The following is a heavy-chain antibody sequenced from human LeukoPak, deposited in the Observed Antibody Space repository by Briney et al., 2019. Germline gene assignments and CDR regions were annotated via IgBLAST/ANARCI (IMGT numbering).Heavy chain of an antibody. CDR1: GGSISSYY. CDR2: IYYSGST. V-gene: IGHV4-59*01. CDR3: ARERSVSSGYYYYYYYMDV. D-gene: IGHD3-22*01. Sequence: SETLSLTCTVSGGSISSYYWSWIRQPPGKGLEWIGYIYYSGSTNYNPSLKSRVTISVDTSKNQFSLKLSSVTAADTAVYYCARERSVSSGYYYYYYYMDVWGKGTTVTVSS. J-gene: IGHJ6*03.